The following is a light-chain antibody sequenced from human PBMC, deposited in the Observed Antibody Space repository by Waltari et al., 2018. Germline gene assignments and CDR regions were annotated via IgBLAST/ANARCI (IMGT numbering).Light chain of an antibody. CDR3: AAWDDNLNGAV. CDR1: SSNVGFSS. J-gene: IGLJ2*01. CDR2: KGH. V-gene: IGLV1-44*01. Sequence: QSVLSQPPPISATPGQRVSTPCSGSSSNVGFSSFSWYQVFPGTAPKLLIYKGHQRPSGVPDRFSGSRSGTSASLAISELRSEDEASYYCAAWDDNLNGAVFGGGTKLTVL.